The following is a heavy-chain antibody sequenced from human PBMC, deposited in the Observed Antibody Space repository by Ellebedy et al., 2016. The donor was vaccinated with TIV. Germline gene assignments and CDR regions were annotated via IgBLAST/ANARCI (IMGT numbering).Heavy chain of an antibody. CDR3: ARIKGQATD. CDR1: GFTFSNYW. V-gene: IGHV3-7*03. CDR2: IKQDGSEQ. J-gene: IGHJ4*02. Sequence: GASLKISCAASGFTFSNYWMNWVRQAPGKGLEWVANIKQDGSEQYYVDSVKGRFTISRDNAKNSLYLQMNSLRAEDTAVYYCARIKGQATDWGQGTLVTVSS.